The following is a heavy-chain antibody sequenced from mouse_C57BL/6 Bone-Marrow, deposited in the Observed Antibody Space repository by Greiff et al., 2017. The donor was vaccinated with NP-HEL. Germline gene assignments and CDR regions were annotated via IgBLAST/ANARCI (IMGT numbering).Heavy chain of an antibody. J-gene: IGHJ4*01. V-gene: IGHV1-81*01. Sequence: QVQLQQSGAELARPGASVKLSCKASGYTFTSYGISWVKQRTGQGLEWIGEIYPRSGNTYYNEKFKGKATLTADKSSSTAYMELRSLTSEDSAVYFCARESSYYDYPYYAMDYWGQGTSVTVSS. CDR3: ARESSYYDYPYYAMDY. D-gene: IGHD2-4*01. CDR1: GYTFTSYG. CDR2: IYPRSGNT.